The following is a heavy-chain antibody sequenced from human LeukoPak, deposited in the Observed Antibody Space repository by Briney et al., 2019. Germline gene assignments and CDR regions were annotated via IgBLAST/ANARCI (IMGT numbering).Heavy chain of an antibody. CDR3: ARNREWIQSGGHYFDY. V-gene: IGHV3-9*01. CDR2: ISWNSGSI. CDR1: GFTFDDYA. J-gene: IGHJ4*02. D-gene: IGHD5-18*01. Sequence: GRSLRLSCAASGFTFDDYAMHWVRQAPGKGLEWVSGISWNSGSIGYADSVKGRFTISRDNSKNTLYLQMNSLRAEDTAVYYCARNREWIQSGGHYFDYWGQGTLVTVSS.